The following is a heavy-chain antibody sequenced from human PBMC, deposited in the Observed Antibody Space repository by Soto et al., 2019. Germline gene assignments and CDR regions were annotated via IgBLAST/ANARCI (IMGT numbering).Heavy chain of an antibody. D-gene: IGHD1-7*01. CDR3: ARVARLNSHFDX. V-gene: IGHV3-7*04. Sequence: PGGSLRLSCAASGFTFSDYWMSWVRQAPGKGLEWVSNINKDGSEKDYVYSLKVRITISRDNCKNSLSLQMNSLRAEDTAVYYCARVARLNSHFDXWGQGTLVTVSX. CDR2: INKDGSEK. CDR1: GFTFSDYW. J-gene: IGHJ4*02.